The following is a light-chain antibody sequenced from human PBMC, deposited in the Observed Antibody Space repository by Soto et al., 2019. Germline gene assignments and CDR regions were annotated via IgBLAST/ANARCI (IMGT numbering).Light chain of an antibody. Sequence: EIVLTQSPATLSVSPGERATLSCRTSQSVGSNLAWYQQKPGQAPRLLIYGAFIRAPGFPVTFRGTGSGSEFTLTITSLQSEDGALYYCQQYDKCPYTFGQGTKV. V-gene: IGKV3-15*01. CDR1: QSVGSN. J-gene: IGKJ2*01. CDR2: GAF. CDR3: QQYDKCPYT.